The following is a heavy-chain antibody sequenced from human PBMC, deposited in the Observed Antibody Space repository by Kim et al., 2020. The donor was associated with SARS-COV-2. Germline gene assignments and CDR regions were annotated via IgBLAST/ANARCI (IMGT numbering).Heavy chain of an antibody. CDR2: SKYRGIT. D-gene: IGHD2-2*01. J-gene: IGHJ6*02. Sequence: SETLSLTCAVYGDSFSGYFWTWIRQSPGKGLEWIGESKYRGITNYTPSLKSRVTITLDAALNQFSLRLKSVTAADTAVYYCARGRFCSSSSCHFLRLSSYRYYGLDVWGHGTTVTVS. V-gene: IGHV4-34*01. CDR1: GDSFSGYF. CDR3: ARGRFCSSSSCHFLRLSSYRYYGLDV.